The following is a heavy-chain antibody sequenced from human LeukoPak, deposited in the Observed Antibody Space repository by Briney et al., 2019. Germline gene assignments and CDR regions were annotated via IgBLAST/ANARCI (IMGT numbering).Heavy chain of an antibody. Sequence: SETLSLTCTVSGGSISSYYWSWIRQPAGKGLEWIGRIYTSGSTNYNPSLKSRVTMSVDTSKNQFSLKLSSVTAADTAVYYCARAVQRGAEPSPYYFDYWGQGTLVTVSS. CDR1: GGSISSYY. V-gene: IGHV4-4*07. J-gene: IGHJ4*02. D-gene: IGHD1-14*01. CDR2: IYTSGST. CDR3: ARAVQRGAEPSPYYFDY.